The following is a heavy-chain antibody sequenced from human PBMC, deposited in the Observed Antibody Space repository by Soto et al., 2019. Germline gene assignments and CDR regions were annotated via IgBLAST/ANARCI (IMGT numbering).Heavy chain of an antibody. J-gene: IGHJ4*02. CDR2: IYYGGDS. CDR1: GGSISSRTSY. D-gene: IGHD1-26*01. CDR3: GRGGGGGVDC. V-gene: IGHV4-31*03. Sequence: QVQLQESGPGLVKPSQTLSLTCTVSGGSISSRTSYWSWIRQHPGKGLEWIGYIYYGGDSFYNPSLKSRFTIAIDPSENHSSLKRNSVTAADPAVYFCGRGGGGGVDCWGQGTLVTVAS.